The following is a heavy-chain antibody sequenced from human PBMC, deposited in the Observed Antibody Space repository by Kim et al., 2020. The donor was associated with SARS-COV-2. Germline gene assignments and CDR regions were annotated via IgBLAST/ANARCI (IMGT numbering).Heavy chain of an antibody. CDR2: INWNGGST. CDR1: GVRGDEDG. CDR3: GRYSKGLYYYYGMDV. Sequence: GGSLRLSCAASGVRGDEDGMSWVRQAPGKGLEWVSGINWNGGSTGYADSVKGRSTISRDNAKNSLYLQMNSLRAEDTALYHCGRYSKGLYYYYGMDVWGQGTTVTVSS. J-gene: IGHJ6*02. D-gene: IGHD4-4*01. V-gene: IGHV3-20*01.